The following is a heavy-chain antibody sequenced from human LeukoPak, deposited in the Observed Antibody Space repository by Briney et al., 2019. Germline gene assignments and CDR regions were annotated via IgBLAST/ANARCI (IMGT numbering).Heavy chain of an antibody. Sequence: GGSLRLSCAASGFSFDNYIMTWVRQAPGKGLEWVSGISVSGSTTYYADSVKGRFTISRDNFKNTLHLQMDSLRVEDTAVYYCAKGLSVAGNDAFDIWGQGTMVTVSS. J-gene: IGHJ3*02. CDR2: ISVSGSTT. CDR3: AKGLSVAGNDAFDI. V-gene: IGHV3-23*01. D-gene: IGHD6-19*01. CDR1: GFSFDNYI.